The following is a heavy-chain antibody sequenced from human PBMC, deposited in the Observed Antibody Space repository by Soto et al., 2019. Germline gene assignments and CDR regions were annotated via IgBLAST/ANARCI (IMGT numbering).Heavy chain of an antibody. CDR1: GGTFSSYA. J-gene: IGHJ3*02. CDR2: IIPIFGTA. Sequence: QVQLVQSGAEVKKPGSSVKVSCKASGGTFSSYAISWVRQAPGQGLEWMGGIIPIFGTANYAQKFQGRVTIPADESTSTDYMELSSLRSEDTAVYYCARDGDFGVYATDAFDIWGQGTMVTVSS. V-gene: IGHV1-69*12. D-gene: IGHD4-17*01. CDR3: ARDGDFGVYATDAFDI.